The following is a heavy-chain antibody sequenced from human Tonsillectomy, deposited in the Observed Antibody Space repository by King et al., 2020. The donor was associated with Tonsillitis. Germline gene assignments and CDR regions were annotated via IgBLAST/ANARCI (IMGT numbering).Heavy chain of an antibody. J-gene: IGHJ6*02. CDR1: GFTFSSYG. D-gene: IGHD2-21*02. CDR3: ARHYCGGDCYSRGYYYYGLDV. CDR2: IRYDGSNK. V-gene: IGHV3-30*02. Sequence: VQLVESGGGVVQPGGSLRLSCAASGFTFSSYGMHWVRQAPGKGLEWVAFIRYDGSNKYYADSVKGRFSISRDNFKNTLYLQMNSLRGEDTAVYYCARHYCGGDCYSRGYYYYGLDVWGQGTTATVSS.